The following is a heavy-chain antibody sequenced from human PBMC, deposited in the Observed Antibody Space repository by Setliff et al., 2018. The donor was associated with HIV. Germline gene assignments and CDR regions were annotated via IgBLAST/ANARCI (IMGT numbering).Heavy chain of an antibody. CDR3: ARVPYRSAWFSGGHDAFDI. CDR1: GYSFARYG. CDR2: ISGFNRNT. D-gene: IGHD6-19*01. J-gene: IGHJ3*02. Sequence: ASVKVSCKASGYSFARYGLSWVRQAPGQGLEWMGWISGFNRNTKYAQSFQDRVAMTTETATSTAYMEMRSLRSDDTAVYLCARVPYRSAWFSGGHDAFDIWGQGTMVTVSS. V-gene: IGHV1-18*01.